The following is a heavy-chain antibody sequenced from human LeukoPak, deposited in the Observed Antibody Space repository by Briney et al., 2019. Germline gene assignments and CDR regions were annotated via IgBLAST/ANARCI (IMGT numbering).Heavy chain of an antibody. J-gene: IGHJ4*02. CDR1: GFTFSSYA. CDR2: TSGSGGST. D-gene: IGHD5-18*01. Sequence: GGSLRLSCAASGFTFSSYAMSWVRQAPGKGLEWVSATSGSGGSTYYADSVKGRFTISRDNSKNTLYLQMNSLRAEDTAVYYCASLRGYSYGYPVDYWGQGTLVTVSS. V-gene: IGHV3-23*01. CDR3: ASLRGYSYGYPVDY.